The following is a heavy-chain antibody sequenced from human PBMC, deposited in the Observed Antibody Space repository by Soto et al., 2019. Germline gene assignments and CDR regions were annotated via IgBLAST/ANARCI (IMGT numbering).Heavy chain of an antibody. J-gene: IGHJ3*02. Sequence: SETLSLTCTVSGGSISSSSYYWGWIRQPPGKGLEWIGSIYYSGSTYYNPSLKSRVTISVDTSKNQFSLKLSSVTAADTAVYYCARVAYDFWSGYYHYAFDIWGQGTMVTVSS. V-gene: IGHV4-39*07. CDR2: IYYSGST. D-gene: IGHD3-3*01. CDR3: ARVAYDFWSGYYHYAFDI. CDR1: GGSISSSSYY.